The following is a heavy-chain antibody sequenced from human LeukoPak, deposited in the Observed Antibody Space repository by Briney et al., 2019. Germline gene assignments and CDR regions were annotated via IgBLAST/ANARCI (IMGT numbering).Heavy chain of an antibody. CDR3: ARDRKYAFDY. CDR2: IKPDGSEK. D-gene: IGHD2-2*01. Sequence: PGGPLRLSCAASGFPFSSYWMSWVRQAPGKGLEWVANIKPDGSEKSYVDSVKGRFTISRDNAKNSLYLQMNSLRDEDTAVYYCARDRKYAFDYWGQGTLVT. CDR1: GFPFSSYW. V-gene: IGHV3-7*01. J-gene: IGHJ4*02.